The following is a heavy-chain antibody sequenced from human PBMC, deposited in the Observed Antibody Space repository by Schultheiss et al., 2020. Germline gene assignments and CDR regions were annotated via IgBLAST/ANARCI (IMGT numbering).Heavy chain of an antibody. CDR2: ISGSGGST. Sequence: GESLKISCAASGFTFSSYWMSWVRQAPGKGLEWVSGISGSGGSTYYADSVKGRFIISRDNAKNTLYLQMNSLRAEDTAVYYCARDSNRSGGDAFDIWGQGTMVTVSS. CDR3: ARDSNRSGGDAFDI. V-gene: IGHV3-23*01. D-gene: IGHD2-15*01. CDR1: GFTFSSYW. J-gene: IGHJ3*02.